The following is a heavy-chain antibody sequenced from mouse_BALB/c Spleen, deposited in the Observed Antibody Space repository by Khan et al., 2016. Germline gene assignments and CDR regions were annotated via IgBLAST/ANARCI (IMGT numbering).Heavy chain of an antibody. D-gene: IGHD2-1*01. CDR3: ARGGGNYANY. CDR2: ISYDGSN. J-gene: IGHJ2*01. CDR1: GYSITSGYY. V-gene: IGHV3-6*02. Sequence: EVQLVESGPGLVKPSQSLSLTCSVTGYSITSGYYWNWIRQFPGNKLEWMGYISYDGSNDYSPSLKNRISITRDTSKNKFFLKLNSVTTEDTATYDCARGGGNYANYWGQGTTLTVSS.